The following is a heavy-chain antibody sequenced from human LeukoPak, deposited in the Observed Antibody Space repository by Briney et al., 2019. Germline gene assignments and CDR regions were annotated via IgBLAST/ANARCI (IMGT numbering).Heavy chain of an antibody. CDR2: IKQGGSEK. D-gene: IGHD2-21*02. Sequence: GGSLRLSCAASGFTFSSYWMSWVRQAPGKGLEWVANIKQGGSEKYYVDSVKGRFTISRDNAKNSLYLQMNSLRGEDTAVYYCARDMCGGDCYLYYFDYWGQGTLVTVSS. J-gene: IGHJ4*02. CDR3: ARDMCGGDCYLYYFDY. V-gene: IGHV3-7*01. CDR1: GFTFSSYW.